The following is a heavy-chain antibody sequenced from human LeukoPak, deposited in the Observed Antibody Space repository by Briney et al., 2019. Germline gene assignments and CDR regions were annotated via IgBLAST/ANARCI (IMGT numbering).Heavy chain of an antibody. J-gene: IGHJ4*02. CDR3: ARDEGMVRGVIDY. Sequence: GGSLRLSCAASGFTFSSYSMNWVRQAPGNGLEWVSSISSSSSYIYYADSVKGRFTISRDNAKNSLYLQMNSLRAEDTAVYYCARDEGMVRGVIDYWGQGTLVTVSS. CDR1: GFTFSSYS. CDR2: ISSSSSYI. V-gene: IGHV3-21*01. D-gene: IGHD3-10*01.